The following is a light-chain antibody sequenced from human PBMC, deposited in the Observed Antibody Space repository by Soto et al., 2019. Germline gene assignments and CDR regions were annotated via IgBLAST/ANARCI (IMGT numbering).Light chain of an antibody. CDR2: CTS. CDR1: QTVGGNY. Sequence: EIVLTQSPGTLSLSPGEGATLSCRTSQTVGGNYLAWYQQKPGQAPRLRIYCTSNRATGIPDRFSGGGSGTDFSLSIIRLAPEDFAVFYCQQYSTSPPTFCGGTKVEIK. CDR3: QQYSTSPPT. J-gene: IGKJ4*01. V-gene: IGKV3-20*01.